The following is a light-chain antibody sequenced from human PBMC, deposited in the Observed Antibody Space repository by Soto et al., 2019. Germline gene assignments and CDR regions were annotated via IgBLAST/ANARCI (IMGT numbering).Light chain of an antibody. CDR2: GTF. J-gene: IGKJ1*01. V-gene: IGKV3-20*01. CDR1: QSVSSSY. CDR3: QQYGSSPWT. Sequence: EIVLTQSPATLSLSPGERATLSCRASQSVSSSYVAWHQQKPGQGPRLLIFGTFNRATGTPDRFSGSGSGTEFTLTISRLEPEDFAVYYCQQYGSSPWTFGQGTKVDIK.